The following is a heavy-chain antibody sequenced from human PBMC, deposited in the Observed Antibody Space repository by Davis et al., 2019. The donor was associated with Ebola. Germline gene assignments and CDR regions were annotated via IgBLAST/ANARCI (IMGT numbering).Heavy chain of an antibody. Sequence: GGSLRLSCAASGFTFSNAWMSWVRQAPGKGLEWVANIKQDGSEKYYVDSVGGRFTISRDNAKNSLSLQMNSLRAEDTAVYYCARGPSTGNSFTYWGQGALVTVSS. J-gene: IGHJ4*02. V-gene: IGHV3-7*01. CDR3: ARGPSTGNSFTY. CDR2: IKQDGSEK. CDR1: GFTFSNAW. D-gene: IGHD6-13*01.